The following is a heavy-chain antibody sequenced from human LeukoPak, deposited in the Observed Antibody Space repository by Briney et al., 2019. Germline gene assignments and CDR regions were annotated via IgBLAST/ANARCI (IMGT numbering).Heavy chain of an antibody. J-gene: IGHJ4*02. CDR3: ARDGPCYGSGFHYFGY. CDR2: IYTSGST. D-gene: IGHD3-10*01. V-gene: IGHV4-39*07. Sequence: SETLSLTCTVSGGSISSSSYYWGWIRQPPGKGLEWIGRIYTSGSTNYNPSLKSRVTISVDTSKNQFSLKLSSVTAADTAVYYCARDGPCYGSGFHYFGYWGQGTLVTVSS. CDR1: GGSISSSSYY.